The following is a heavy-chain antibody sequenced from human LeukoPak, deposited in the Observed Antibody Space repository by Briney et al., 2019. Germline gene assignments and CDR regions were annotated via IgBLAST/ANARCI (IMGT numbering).Heavy chain of an antibody. V-gene: IGHV3-21*01. CDR3: AREAPYDYDRSGDYRPFDY. Sequence: GGSLRLSCAASGFTFNTYSMIWVRQAPGKGLEWVSSISITGSYIFYADSVKGRFTISRDNAKNTIYLQMNSLRVEDTAVYYCAREAPYDYDRSGDYRPFDYWGQGTLVTVSS. D-gene: IGHD3-22*01. CDR2: ISITGSYI. CDR1: GFTFNTYS. J-gene: IGHJ4*02.